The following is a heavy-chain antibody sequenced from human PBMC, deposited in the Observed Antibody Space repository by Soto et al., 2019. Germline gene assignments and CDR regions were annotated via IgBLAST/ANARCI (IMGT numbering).Heavy chain of an antibody. CDR3: ARESGGATATLDYYYFYMDV. CDR2: INPNSGVT. CDR1: GDTFTDYY. J-gene: IGHJ6*03. V-gene: IGHV1-2*04. Sequence: QVQLVQSGAEVKKPGASVTVSCRSSGDTFTDYYMHWVRQAPGQGLEWMGWINPNSGVTKYAQKFQGWVAMTWDTSIRTVYMQLSRLRSDDTAVYYCARESGGATATLDYYYFYMDVWGTGTTVTVSS. D-gene: IGHD5-12*01.